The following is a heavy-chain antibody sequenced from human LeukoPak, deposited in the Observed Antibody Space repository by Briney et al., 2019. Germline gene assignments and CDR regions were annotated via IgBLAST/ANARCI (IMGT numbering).Heavy chain of an antibody. V-gene: IGHV3-30-3*01. CDR1: GFTFSSYA. J-gene: IGHJ4*02. Sequence: GRSLRLSCAASGFTFSSYAMHWVRQAPGKGLEWVAVISYDGSNKYYADSVKGRFTISGDNSKNTLYLQMNSLRAEDTAVYYCARDEGSSPHQTENNDYWGQGTLVTVSS. CDR2: ISYDGSNK. CDR3: ARDEGSSPHQTENNDY. D-gene: IGHD6-13*01.